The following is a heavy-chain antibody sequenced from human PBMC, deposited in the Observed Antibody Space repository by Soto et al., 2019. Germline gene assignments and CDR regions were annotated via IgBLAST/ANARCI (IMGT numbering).Heavy chain of an antibody. Sequence: GGSLRLSCAASGFTFSSYGMHWVRQAPGKGLEWVAVIWYDGSNKYYADSVKGRSTISRDNSKNTLYLQMNSLRAEDTAVYYCARDIPGFGELTVYYGMDVWGQGTTVTVSS. V-gene: IGHV3-33*01. CDR3: ARDIPGFGELTVYYGMDV. J-gene: IGHJ6*02. CDR2: IWYDGSNK. CDR1: GFTFSSYG. D-gene: IGHD3-10*01.